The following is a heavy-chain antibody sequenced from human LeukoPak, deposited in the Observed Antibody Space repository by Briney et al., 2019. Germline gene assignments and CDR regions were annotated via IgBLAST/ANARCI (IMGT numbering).Heavy chain of an antibody. V-gene: IGHV1-2*02. CDR1: GYTFTGYY. D-gene: IGHD3-9*01. J-gene: IGHJ4*02. CDR2: INPNSGGT. Sequence: ASVKVSCKASGYTFTGYYTHWVRQAPGQGLEWMGWINPNSGGTNYAQKFQGRVTITRDTSISTAYMQLSRLRSDHTAVYYCARIRYFDWLLSPPFDYWGQGTLVTVSS. CDR3: ARIRYFDWLLSPPFDY.